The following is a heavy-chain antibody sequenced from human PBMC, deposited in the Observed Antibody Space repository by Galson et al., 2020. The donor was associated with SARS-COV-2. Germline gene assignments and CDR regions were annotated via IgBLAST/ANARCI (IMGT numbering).Heavy chain of an antibody. CDR3: ARGNSPCATIFGVSIGACGMDG. CDR2: IYKNGNT. D-gene: IGHD3-3*01. CDR1: GGSITSGPYY. V-gene: IGHV4-61*02. J-gene: IGHJ6*02. Sequence: SQTLSLTCPVSGGSITSGPYYWTWVRQPAGKGLEWIGRIYKNGNTDYNPSLGGQVTMSVDTSKNQFSLKLSSVTAADAAVYYCARGNSPCATIFGVSIGACGMDGWGQGTTVTVSS.